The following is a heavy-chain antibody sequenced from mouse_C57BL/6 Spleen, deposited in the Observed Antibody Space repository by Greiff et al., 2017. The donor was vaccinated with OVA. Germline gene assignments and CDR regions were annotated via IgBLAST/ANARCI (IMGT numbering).Heavy chain of an antibody. V-gene: IGHV1-81*01. CDR2: IYPRSGNT. CDR1: GYTFTSYG. Sequence: QVQLQQSGAELARPGASVKLSCKASGYTFTSYGISWVKQRTGQGLEWIGEIYPRSGNTYYNEKFKGKATLTADKSSSTAYMELRSLTSEDSAVYCCAREGTTVPLYYYAMDYWGQGTSVTVSS. D-gene: IGHD1-1*01. CDR3: AREGTTVPLYYYAMDY. J-gene: IGHJ4*01.